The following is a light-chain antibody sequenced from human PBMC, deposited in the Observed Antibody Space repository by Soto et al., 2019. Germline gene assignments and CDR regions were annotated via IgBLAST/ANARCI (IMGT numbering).Light chain of an antibody. CDR2: DAS. CDR3: QQYNSYPLT. CDR1: QAIGSW. J-gene: IGKJ4*01. V-gene: IGKV1D-16*01. Sequence: DIQMTQSPSSLSASVGDRVTITCRASQAIGSWLAGYQQKPGKAPTSLIYDASNLQTEVPSRFSGSGSGTDFTLTIGGLQPEDSATYYCQQYNSYPLTFGGGTMVEIK.